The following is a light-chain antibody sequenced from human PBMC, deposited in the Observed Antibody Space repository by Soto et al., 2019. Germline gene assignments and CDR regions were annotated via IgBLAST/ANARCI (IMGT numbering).Light chain of an antibody. CDR1: QSVSRN. CDR3: QQTYSTPYS. V-gene: IGKV1-39*01. CDR2: AAS. J-gene: IGKJ2*01. Sequence: IQMTQSPSSLSASVGDRVTITCRASQSVSRNFNWYQQKTGKAPKLLIYAASTLQSGVPSRFSGSGSGTDFTLTISSLQPEDFASYYCQQTYSTPYSFGQGTQLEIK.